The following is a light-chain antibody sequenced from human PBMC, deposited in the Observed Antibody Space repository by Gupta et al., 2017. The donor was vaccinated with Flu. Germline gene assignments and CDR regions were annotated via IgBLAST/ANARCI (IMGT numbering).Light chain of an antibody. V-gene: IGLV2-11*01. CDR3: SSHAGRVTWV. CDR1: SNDVGGYNR. Sequence: QSAPTQPRSVSGSPGQSVPISCTGTSNDVGGYNRVSWYEQRPGKAPKLILYDVTERPSGVPDRFSGSKSGNTASLTISGLQADDEADYYCSSHAGRVTWVFGTGTTVTVL. CDR2: DVT. J-gene: IGLJ1*01.